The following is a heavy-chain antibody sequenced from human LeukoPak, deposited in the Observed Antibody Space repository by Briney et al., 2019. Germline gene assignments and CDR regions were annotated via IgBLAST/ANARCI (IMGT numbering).Heavy chain of an antibody. Sequence: GGSLRLSCAASGFTFSSYGMHWVRQAPGKGLEWVAVISYDGSNKYYADSVKGRFTISRDNSKNTLYLQMNSLRAEDTAVYYCARDRQLDYYYGMDVWGKGTTVTVSS. CDR1: GFTFSSYG. CDR3: ARDRQLDYYYGMDV. D-gene: IGHD1-1*01. J-gene: IGHJ6*04. V-gene: IGHV3-30*19. CDR2: ISYDGSNK.